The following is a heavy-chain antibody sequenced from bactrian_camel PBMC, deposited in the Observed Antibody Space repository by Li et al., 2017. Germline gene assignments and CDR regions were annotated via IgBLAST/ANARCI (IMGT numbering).Heavy chain of an antibody. J-gene: IGHJ4*01. CDR2: ILPGAGNT. CDR3: TNGRLSEGYNY. Sequence: DVQLVESGGGSVQAGGSLRLSCTVSAYTGSRQCIGWFREVPGKEREGVATILPGAGNTYYADSVKGRFTISRDNAKNTVYLQLNSLKTEDMAKYYCTNGRLSEGYNYWGQGTQVTVS. V-gene: IGHV3S40*01. CDR1: AYTGSRQC.